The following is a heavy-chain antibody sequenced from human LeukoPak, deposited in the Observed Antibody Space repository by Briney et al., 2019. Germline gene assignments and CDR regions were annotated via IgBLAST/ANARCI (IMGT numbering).Heavy chain of an antibody. V-gene: IGHV3-74*01. Sequence: SDGSSTIYADSVKGRFSISTDNAKNTLYLQMNSLRVEDTAVYYCAREDDSGWSGPFDYWGQGTLVTVSS. D-gene: IGHD6-19*01. CDR3: AREDDSGWSGPFDY. CDR2: SDGSST. J-gene: IGHJ4*02.